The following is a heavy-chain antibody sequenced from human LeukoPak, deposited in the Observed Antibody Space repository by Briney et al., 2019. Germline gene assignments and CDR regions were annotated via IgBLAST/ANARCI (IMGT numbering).Heavy chain of an antibody. CDR3: ARRSGADY. CDR1: GFTFNTYW. V-gene: IGHV3-7*01. J-gene: IGHJ4*02. Sequence: GGSLRLSCAASGFTFNTYWMTWVRQAPGKGLEWVASINQDGSEKYYVDSMKGRFTISRDNAQNSLYLLMNSLTAEDTAVYYCARRSGADYWGQGTLVTVSS. CDR2: INQDGSEK.